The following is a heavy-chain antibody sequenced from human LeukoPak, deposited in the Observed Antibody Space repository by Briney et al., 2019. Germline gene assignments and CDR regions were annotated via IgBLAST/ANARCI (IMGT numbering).Heavy chain of an antibody. V-gene: IGHV4-30-2*01. D-gene: IGHD5-24*01. CDR3: AREPQDGYNTIDY. J-gene: IGHJ4*02. CDR1: GGSISSGGYY. CDR2: IYHSGST. Sequence: SETLSLTCTVSGGSISSGGYYWSWIRQPPGKGLEWIGYIYHSGSTYYNPSLKSRVTISVDRSKNQFSLKLSSVTAADTAVYYCAREPQDGYNTIDYWGQGTLVTVSS.